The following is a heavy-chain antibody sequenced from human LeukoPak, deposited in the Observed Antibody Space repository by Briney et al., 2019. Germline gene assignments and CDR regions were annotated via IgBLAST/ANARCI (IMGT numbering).Heavy chain of an antibody. CDR1: GFTFSSYS. Sequence: GGSLRLSCAASGFTFSSYSMNWVRQAPGKGLEWVSSITSSGRYIYYADSAKGRFIISRDNAKNSLYLQMNSLRAEDTAVYYCARPLVGATYYFDYWGQGTLVTVSS. CDR2: ITSSGRYI. D-gene: IGHD1-26*01. J-gene: IGHJ4*02. V-gene: IGHV3-21*01. CDR3: ARPLVGATYYFDY.